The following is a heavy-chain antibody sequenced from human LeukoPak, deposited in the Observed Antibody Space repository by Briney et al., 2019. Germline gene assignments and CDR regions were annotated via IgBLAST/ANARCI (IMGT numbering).Heavy chain of an antibody. J-gene: IGHJ6*02. CDR1: RDTFTNYV. Sequence: ASLKSSCKTSRDTFTNYVFSWVRQAPGQGLECMGWISTYSGNTNYAQQLQGRVTMTSDTSTSTVYMELRSLRSDDTAVYYCARGYCRSTSCHEPPLYGMDVWGQGTTVTVS. V-gene: IGHV1-18*04. D-gene: IGHD2-2*01. CDR2: ISTYSGNT. CDR3: ARGYCRSTSCHEPPLYGMDV.